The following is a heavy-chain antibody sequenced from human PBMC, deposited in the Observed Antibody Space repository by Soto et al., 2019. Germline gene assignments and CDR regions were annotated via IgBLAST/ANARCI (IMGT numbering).Heavy chain of an antibody. V-gene: IGHV1-18*01. CDR1: GYTFTSYG. CDR3: ARVGSSGWYSVPFGY. D-gene: IGHD6-19*01. Sequence: QVQLVQSGAEVKKPGASVKVSCKASGYTFTSYGISWVRQAPGQGLEWMGWISAYNGNTNYAQKLQGRVTMTTDTPTSRANMELRSLRSDDTAVHYCARVGSSGWYSVPFGYWGQGTLVTVSS. J-gene: IGHJ4*02. CDR2: ISAYNGNT.